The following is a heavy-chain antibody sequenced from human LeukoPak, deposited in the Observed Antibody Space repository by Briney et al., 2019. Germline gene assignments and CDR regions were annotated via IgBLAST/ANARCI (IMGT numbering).Heavy chain of an antibody. CDR2: IYYSGST. J-gene: IGHJ5*02. D-gene: IGHD7-27*01. CDR1: GDSISRYY. Sequence: SETLSLTCTVSGDSISRYYWSWIRQPPGKGLEWIGYIYYSGSTNYNPSLKSRVTISVDTSKNQFSLKLTSVTAADTAVYSCARHGSPTGGGWFDPWGQGTLVTVSS. V-gene: IGHV4-59*08. CDR3: ARHGSPTGGGWFDP.